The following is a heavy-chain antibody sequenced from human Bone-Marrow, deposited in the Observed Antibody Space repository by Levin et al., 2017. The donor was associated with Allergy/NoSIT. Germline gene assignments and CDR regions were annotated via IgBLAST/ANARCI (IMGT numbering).Heavy chain of an antibody. CDR3: ARRGGYSYGYSWYFDL. V-gene: IGHV4-59*01. Sequence: SETLSLTCTVSGGSTSSYYWSWIRQPPGKGLEWIGYIYYSGSTNYNPSLKSRVTISVDTSKNQFSLKLSSVTAADTAVYYCARRGGYSYGYSWYFDLWGRGTLVTVSS. J-gene: IGHJ2*01. D-gene: IGHD5-18*01. CDR1: GGSTSSYY. CDR2: IYYSGST.